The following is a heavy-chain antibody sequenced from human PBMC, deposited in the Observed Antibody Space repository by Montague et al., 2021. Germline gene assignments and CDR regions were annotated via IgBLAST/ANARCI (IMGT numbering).Heavy chain of an antibody. J-gene: IGHJ4*02. V-gene: IGHV3-33*01. D-gene: IGHD1-26*01. CDR3: ARGSVGGYYFDY. CDR2: NE. Sequence: NENYVDFVKGRFNISIDNFKNTLYMQMNSLRAEETAIYYCARGSVGGYYFDYWGQGTLVT.